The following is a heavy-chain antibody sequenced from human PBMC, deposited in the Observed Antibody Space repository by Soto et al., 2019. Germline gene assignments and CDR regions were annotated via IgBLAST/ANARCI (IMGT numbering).Heavy chain of an antibody. CDR1: GYTFTGYA. D-gene: IGHD3-22*01. CDR2: INAGNGNT. V-gene: IGHV1-3*01. J-gene: IGHJ4*02. Sequence: ASVKVSCKASGYTFTGYAMHWVRQAPGQRLEWMGWINAGNGNTKYSQKFQGRVTITRDTSASTAYMELSSLRSEDTAVYYCASSSGYSPGFDYWGQGTLVTVSS. CDR3: ASSSGYSPGFDY.